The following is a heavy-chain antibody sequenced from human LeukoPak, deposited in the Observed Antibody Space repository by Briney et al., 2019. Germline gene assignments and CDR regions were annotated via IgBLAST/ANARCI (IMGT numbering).Heavy chain of an antibody. V-gene: IGHV4-39*01. Sequence: SETLSLTCTVSGGSISSSNDCWDWIRQPPGRGLEWIASFYYGGSTYYNPSLKSRVTISADTSKNQVSLKLRSVTAADTALYYCMRRRAGRLYNWFDPWGQGTLVTVSS. CDR3: MRRRAGRLYNWFDP. J-gene: IGHJ5*02. D-gene: IGHD1-1*01. CDR1: GGSISSSNDC. CDR2: FYYGGST.